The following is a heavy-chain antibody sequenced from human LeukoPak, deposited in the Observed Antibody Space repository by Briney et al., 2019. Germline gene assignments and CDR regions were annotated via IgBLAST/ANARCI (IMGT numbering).Heavy chain of an antibody. Sequence: GASVKVSCKASGYTFTSYDINWVRQATGQGLEWMGWMNPNSGNTGYAQKFQGRVTITRNTSTSTAYMELSSLRSEDTAVYYCAREGYSSSYYYMDVWGKGTTVTVPS. V-gene: IGHV1-8*03. CDR2: MNPNSGNT. CDR3: AREGYSSSYYYMDV. J-gene: IGHJ6*03. CDR1: GYTFTSYD. D-gene: IGHD6-6*01.